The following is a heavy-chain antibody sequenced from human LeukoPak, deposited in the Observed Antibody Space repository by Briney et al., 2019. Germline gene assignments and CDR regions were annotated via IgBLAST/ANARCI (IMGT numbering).Heavy chain of an antibody. D-gene: IGHD3-9*01. CDR3: AKELRYFDWLSPFDY. CDR1: GFTFSSYG. Sequence: PGGSLRLSCAASGFTFSSYGMHRVRQAPGKGLEWVAFIRYDGSNKYYADSVKGRFTISRDNSKNTLYLQMNSLRAEDTAVYYCAKELRYFDWLSPFDYWGQGTLVTVSS. J-gene: IGHJ4*02. V-gene: IGHV3-30*02. CDR2: IRYDGSNK.